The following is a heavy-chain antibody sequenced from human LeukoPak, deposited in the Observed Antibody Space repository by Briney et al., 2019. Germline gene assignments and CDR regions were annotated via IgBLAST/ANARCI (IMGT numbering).Heavy chain of an antibody. D-gene: IGHD5-24*01. Sequence: GGSLRLSCVASGFTFSRYWMSWVRQATGKGLEWVAKIKDDGSEKYYMDSGKGRFTISRDNAKNSLYLQMNSLRAEDTAVYYCARPIVEMATTDALDIWGQGTMVTVSS. J-gene: IGHJ3*02. CDR2: IKDDGSEK. V-gene: IGHV3-7*01. CDR3: ARPIVEMATTDALDI. CDR1: GFTFSRYW.